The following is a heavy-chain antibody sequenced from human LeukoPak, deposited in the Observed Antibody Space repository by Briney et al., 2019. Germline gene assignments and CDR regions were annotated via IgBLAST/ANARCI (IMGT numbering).Heavy chain of an antibody. D-gene: IGHD6-6*01. J-gene: IGHJ4*02. V-gene: IGHV4-39*01. CDR1: GASISTSSYY. CDR3: ARLGRLYSSSPGLIDY. Sequence: SETLSLTCTVSGASISTSSYYWGWIRQPPGKGLEWIGSIYYSGSTYYNPSLKSRVTISVDTSKNQFSLKLSSVTAADTAVYYCARLGRLYSSSPGLIDYWGQGTLVTVSS. CDR2: IYYSGST.